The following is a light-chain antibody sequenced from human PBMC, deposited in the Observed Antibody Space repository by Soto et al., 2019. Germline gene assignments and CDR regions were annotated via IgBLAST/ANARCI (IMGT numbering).Light chain of an antibody. Sequence: AIQMTQSPSSLSASVGDAVTISCRASQGIRNDLSWYQQLPGQAPRLLIYAAVNLQSGVPSRFRGSGSGTEFALTISSLQPEDFATYYCLQDYDYPWTFGQGTKV. J-gene: IGKJ1*01. CDR2: AAV. CDR1: QGIRND. CDR3: LQDYDYPWT. V-gene: IGKV1-6*01.